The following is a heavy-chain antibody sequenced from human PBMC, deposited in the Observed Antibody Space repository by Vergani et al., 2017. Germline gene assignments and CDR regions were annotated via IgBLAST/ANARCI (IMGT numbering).Heavy chain of an antibody. CDR1: GGSFSGYY. Sequence: QVQLQQWGAGLLKPSETLSLTYAVYGGSFSGYYWSWIRQPPGTGLEWIGEINHSGSTNYNPSLKSRVTISVDTSKNQFSLKLSSVTAADTAVYYCARVLLWFGESLGAFDIWGQGTMVTVSS. CDR2: INHSGST. J-gene: IGHJ3*02. CDR3: ARVLLWFGESLGAFDI. V-gene: IGHV4-34*01. D-gene: IGHD3-10*01.